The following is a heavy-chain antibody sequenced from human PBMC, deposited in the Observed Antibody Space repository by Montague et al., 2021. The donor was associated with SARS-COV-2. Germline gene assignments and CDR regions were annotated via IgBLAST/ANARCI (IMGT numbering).Heavy chain of an antibody. D-gene: IGHD3-3*01. CDR1: GGSISSGSYY. Sequence: TLSLTCTVSGGSISSGSYYWSWIRQPAGKGLEWIGRIYTSGSTNYNPSLKSRVTISVDTSKNRFSLKLSSVTAADTAVYYGAGASITISGGADYGMDVWGQGTTVTVSS. V-gene: IGHV4-61*02. CDR2: IYTSGST. J-gene: IGHJ6*02. CDR3: AGASITISGGADYGMDV.